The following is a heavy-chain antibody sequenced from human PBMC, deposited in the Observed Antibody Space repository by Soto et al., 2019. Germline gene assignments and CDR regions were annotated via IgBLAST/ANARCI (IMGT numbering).Heavy chain of an antibody. D-gene: IGHD2-21*01. CDR2: IYVTGAV. V-gene: IGHV4-31*03. J-gene: IGHJ5*02. Sequence: PSETLALTCSISVAALNSGNYYWSWIRQVRGKGLEWIGHIYVTGAVDYNPSLRDRITISQDTSERQFSLNLRLVTAADTAVYYCARLRIATNNYKWFDPWGQGTLVTVSS. CDR1: VAALNSGNYY. CDR3: ARLRIATNNYKWFDP.